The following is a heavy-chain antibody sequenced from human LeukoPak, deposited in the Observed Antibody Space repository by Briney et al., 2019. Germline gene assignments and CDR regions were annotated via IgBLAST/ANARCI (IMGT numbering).Heavy chain of an antibody. V-gene: IGHV3-21*01. J-gene: IGHJ3*02. CDR1: GFTFSSYS. Sequence: GGSLRLSCAASGFTFSSYSMNWVRQAPGKGLEWVSSISSSSSYIYYADSVKGRFTISRDNAKNSLYLQMNSLRAEDTAVYYCARDHAIVDAFDIWGQGTMVTVSS. D-gene: IGHD3-22*01. CDR2: ISSSSSYI. CDR3: ARDHAIVDAFDI.